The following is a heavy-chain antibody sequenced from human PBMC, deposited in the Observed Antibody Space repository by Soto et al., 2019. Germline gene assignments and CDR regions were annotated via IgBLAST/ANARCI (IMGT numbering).Heavy chain of an antibody. D-gene: IGHD3-10*01. Sequence: SETLSLTCAVYGGSFSGYYWSWIRQPPGKGLGWIGEINHSGSTNYNPSLKSRVTISVDTSKNQFSLKLSSVTAADTAVYYCASGRITMVRGVLKGNYYYYYGMDVWGQGTTVTVSS. J-gene: IGHJ6*02. CDR3: ASGRITMVRGVLKGNYYYYYGMDV. V-gene: IGHV4-34*01. CDR2: INHSGST. CDR1: GGSFSGYY.